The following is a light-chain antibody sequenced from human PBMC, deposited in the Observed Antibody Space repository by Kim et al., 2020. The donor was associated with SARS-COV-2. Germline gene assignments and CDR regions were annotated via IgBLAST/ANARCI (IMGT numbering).Light chain of an antibody. V-gene: IGKV3-15*01. J-gene: IGKJ1*01. Sequence: EIVMAQSPATLSVSPGERATLSCRASQSVSSNLAWYQLRPGQAPRLLIYGASTRATGIPARFSGSGSGTEFTLTISSLQSEDFAVYYCQHYDTWRRTFGQGTKVEIK. CDR2: GAS. CDR1: QSVSSN. CDR3: QHYDTWRRT.